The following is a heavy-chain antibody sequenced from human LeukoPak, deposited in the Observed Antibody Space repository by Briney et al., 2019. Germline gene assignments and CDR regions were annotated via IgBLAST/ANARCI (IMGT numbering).Heavy chain of an antibody. Sequence: GGSLRLSCAASRFTFSSYEMNWVRQARGKGLEWVSYISSSVSTIYYPDSVKGRFTISRDTAKNSLYLQMNSLGAEETAVYYCARGSYYYDSRGYAEGFFDYWGQGTLVTVSS. J-gene: IGHJ4*02. CDR2: ISSSVSTI. CDR1: RFTFSSYE. V-gene: IGHV3-48*03. CDR3: ARGSYYYDSRGYAEGFFDY. D-gene: IGHD3-22*01.